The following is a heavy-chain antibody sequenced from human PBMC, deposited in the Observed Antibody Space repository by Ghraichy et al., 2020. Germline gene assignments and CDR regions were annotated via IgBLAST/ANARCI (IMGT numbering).Heavy chain of an antibody. Sequence: LSLTCAASGFTFSSYGMHWVRQAPGKGLEWVAVIWYDGSNKYYADSVKGRFTISRDNSKNTLYLQMNSLRAEDTAVYYCARYSYYVDYWGQGTLVTVSS. V-gene: IGHV3-33*01. J-gene: IGHJ4*02. CDR2: IWYDGSNK. CDR1: GFTFSSYG. D-gene: IGHD3-16*01. CDR3: ARYSYYVDY.